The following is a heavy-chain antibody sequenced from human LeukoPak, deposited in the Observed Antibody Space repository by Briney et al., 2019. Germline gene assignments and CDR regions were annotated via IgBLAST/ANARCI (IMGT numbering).Heavy chain of an antibody. CDR3: ARDGWELLVMAQYPQH. CDR2: ISYDGRNR. CDR1: GFTLRNYG. J-gene: IGHJ1*01. V-gene: IGHV3-30*03. Sequence: GGSLRLSCVASGFTLRNYGMQWVRQAPGKGLEWLAVISYDGRNRYYADSVKGRFTISRDNSKNTLYLQLDSLRAEDTAIYYCARDGWELLVMAQYPQHWGQGTLVTVSS. D-gene: IGHD1-26*01.